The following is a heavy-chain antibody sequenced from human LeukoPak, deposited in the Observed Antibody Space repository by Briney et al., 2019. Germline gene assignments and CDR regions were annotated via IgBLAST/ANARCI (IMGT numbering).Heavy chain of an antibody. V-gene: IGHV3-30*04. D-gene: IGHD6-13*01. CDR3: ARGQRTSWYTNFDY. Sequence: SLRLSCAASGFTFSSYAMHWVRQAPGKGLEWVAVMSYDGSNKYYADSVKGRFTFSRDNSKNTLYLQMNSLRAEDTAVYYCARGQRTSWYTNFDYWGQGTLVTVSS. CDR1: GFTFSSYA. J-gene: IGHJ4*02. CDR2: MSYDGSNK.